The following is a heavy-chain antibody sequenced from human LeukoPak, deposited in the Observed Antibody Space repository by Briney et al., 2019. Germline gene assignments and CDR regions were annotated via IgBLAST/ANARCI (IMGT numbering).Heavy chain of an antibody. CDR2: IYTSGST. D-gene: IGHD6-13*01. CDR1: GGSISSGSYY. Sequence: SETLSLTCTVSGGSISSGSYYWSWIRQPAGKGLEWIGRIYTSGSTNYNPSLKSRVTISVDASKNQFSLKLSSVTAADTAVYYCARAGYSSSWDEGFDDWGQGTLVTVSS. J-gene: IGHJ4*02. CDR3: ARAGYSSSWDEGFDD. V-gene: IGHV4-61*02.